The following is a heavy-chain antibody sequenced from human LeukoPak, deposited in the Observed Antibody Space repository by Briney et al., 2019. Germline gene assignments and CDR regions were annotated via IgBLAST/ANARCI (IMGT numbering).Heavy chain of an antibody. J-gene: IGHJ4*02. V-gene: IGHV3-21*06. CDR2: ISSNSRYI. CDR1: GFTFSTYG. D-gene: IGHD6-13*01. CDR3: ARVAEAAAFDS. Sequence: GSLRLSCAASGFTFSTYGMNWVRQAPGKGLEWVSSISSNSRYIYYADSMRGRFTISRDNAKNSLYLQMNSLKPEDTAVYYCARVAEAAAFDSWGQGTLVTVSS.